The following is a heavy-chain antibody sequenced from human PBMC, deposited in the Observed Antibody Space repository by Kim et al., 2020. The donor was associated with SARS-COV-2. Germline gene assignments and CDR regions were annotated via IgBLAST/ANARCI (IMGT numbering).Heavy chain of an antibody. V-gene: IGHV4-34*01. CDR2: INHSGST. J-gene: IGHJ4*02. Sequence: SETLSLTCAVYGGSFSGYYWSWIRQPPGKGLEWIGEINHSGSTNYNPSLKSRVTISVDTSKNQFSLKLSSVTAADTAVYYCARINVDTASDLDYWGQGTLVTVSS. CDR3: ARINVDTASDLDY. D-gene: IGHD5-18*01. CDR1: GGSFSGYY.